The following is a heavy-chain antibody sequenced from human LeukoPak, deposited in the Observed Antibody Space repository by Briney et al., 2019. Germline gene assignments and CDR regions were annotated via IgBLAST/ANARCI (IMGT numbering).Heavy chain of an antibody. CDR3: ARGDPHGAYFDY. CDR1: GFTFSTYS. V-gene: IGHV3-21*01. CDR2: ISSSSTYI. D-gene: IGHD5-24*01. Sequence: PGGSLRLSXAASGFTFSTYSMNWVRQAPGKGLEWVSVISSSSTYIDYSDSVRGRFTISRDNAKNSLYLQMNSLRAEDTAVYYCARGDPHGAYFDYWGQGALVTVSS. J-gene: IGHJ4*02.